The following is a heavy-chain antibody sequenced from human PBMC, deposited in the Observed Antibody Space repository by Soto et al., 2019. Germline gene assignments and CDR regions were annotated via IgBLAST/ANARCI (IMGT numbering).Heavy chain of an antibody. J-gene: IGHJ3*02. CDR1: GFTFSGSA. D-gene: IGHD3-16*01. Sequence: EVQLVESGGGLVQPGGSLKLSCAASGFTFSGSAMHWVRQASGKGLEWVGRIRSKANSYATAYAASVKGRFTISRDDSKNTAYLQMNSLKTEDTAVYYCTRRLTFGGATAAFDIWGQGTMVTVSS. CDR3: TRRLTFGGATAAFDI. V-gene: IGHV3-73*01. CDR2: IRSKANSYAT.